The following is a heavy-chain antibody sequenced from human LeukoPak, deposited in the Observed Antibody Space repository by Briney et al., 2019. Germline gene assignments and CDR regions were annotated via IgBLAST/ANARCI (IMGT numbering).Heavy chain of an antibody. CDR1: EFSVGSNY. D-gene: IGHD6-6*01. Sequence: HTGGSLRLSCAASEFSVGSNYMTWVRQAPGKGLEWVSLIYSGGSTYYADSVKGRFTISRDNSKNTLYLQMNSLRAEDTAVYYCARDKGTSYLSSFDYWGQGTLVTVSS. V-gene: IGHV3-66*01. CDR3: ARDKGTSYLSSFDY. J-gene: IGHJ4*02. CDR2: IYSGGST.